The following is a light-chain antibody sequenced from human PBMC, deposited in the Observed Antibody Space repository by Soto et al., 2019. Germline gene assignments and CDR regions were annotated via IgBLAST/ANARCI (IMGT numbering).Light chain of an antibody. CDR1: QSVASN. CDR2: GAS. J-gene: IGKJ5*01. V-gene: IGKV3-15*01. CDR3: QQYNNWPIT. Sequence: EIVMSQSPATLSVSPGERATLSCRASQSVASNLAWYQQKPGQAPRLLIYGASTRATGIPARFSGSGSGTEFTLTISSLQSVDFAVYYCQQYNNWPITFGQGTRLENK.